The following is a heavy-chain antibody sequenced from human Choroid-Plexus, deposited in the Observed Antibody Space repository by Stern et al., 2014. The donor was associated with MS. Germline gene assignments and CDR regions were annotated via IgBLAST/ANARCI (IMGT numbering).Heavy chain of an antibody. CDR2: ISGRGDPT. CDR3: AKWPHHIAVAGTRYFQH. J-gene: IGHJ1*01. Sequence: EVQLVQSGGGLVQPGGSLRLSCAASGFSFSTYAMSWVRQTPGKGLQWVSVISGRGDPTYNADSVKGRFTIARDNSKNTLYLQMDSLRADDTAVYYCAKWPHHIAVAGTRYFQHWGQGTLVTVSS. CDR1: GFSFSTYA. V-gene: IGHV3-23*04. D-gene: IGHD6-19*01.